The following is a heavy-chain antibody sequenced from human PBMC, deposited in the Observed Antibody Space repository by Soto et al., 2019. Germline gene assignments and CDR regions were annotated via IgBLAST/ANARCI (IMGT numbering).Heavy chain of an antibody. CDR3: AAIAAAGTSAFYSYYGMDG. D-gene: IGHD6-13*01. CDR1: GGTFSSYA. V-gene: IGHV1-69*06. Sequence: VSSVKVSCKASGGTFSSYAISWVRQAPGQGLEWMGGIIPIFGTANYAQKFQGRVTITADKSTSTAYMELSSLRSEDTAVYYCAAIAAAGTSAFYSYYGMDGWGQ. CDR2: IIPIFGTA. J-gene: IGHJ6*02.